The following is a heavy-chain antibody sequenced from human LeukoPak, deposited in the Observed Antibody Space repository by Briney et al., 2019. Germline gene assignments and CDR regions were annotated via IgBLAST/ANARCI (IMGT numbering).Heavy chain of an antibody. J-gene: IGHJ5*02. V-gene: IGHV1-18*01. CDR3: ARRDEGSSSWYEGNWFDP. CDR1: GYTFTSYG. D-gene: IGHD6-13*01. CDR2: ISAYNGNT. Sequence: GASVKVSCKASGYTFTSYGISWVRQAPGQGLEWMGWISAYNGNTNYAQKLQGRVTMTTDTSTSTAYMELRSLRSDDTAVYYCARRDEGSSSWYEGNWFDPWGQGTLVTVSS.